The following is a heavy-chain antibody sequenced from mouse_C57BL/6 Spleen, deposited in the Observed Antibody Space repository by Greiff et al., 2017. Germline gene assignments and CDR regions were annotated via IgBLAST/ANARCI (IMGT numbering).Heavy chain of an antibody. J-gene: IGHJ3*01. D-gene: IGHD2-3*01. CDR3: AKPFYDGYSAWFAY. V-gene: IGHV1-69*01. Sequence: QVQLQQPGAELVMPGASVKLSCKASGYTFTSYWMHWVKQRPGQGLEWIGEIDPSDSYTNYNQKFKGKSTLTVDKSSSTAYMQLSSLTSEDSAVYYCAKPFYDGYSAWFAYWGQGTLVTVSA. CDR1: GYTFTSYW. CDR2: IDPSDSYT.